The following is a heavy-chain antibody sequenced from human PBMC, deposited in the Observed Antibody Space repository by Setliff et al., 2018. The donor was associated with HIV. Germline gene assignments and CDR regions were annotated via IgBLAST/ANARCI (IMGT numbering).Heavy chain of an antibody. D-gene: IGHD3-16*01. CDR1: GFTFSSRW. V-gene: IGHV3-30*02. CDR2: IRYDGSNK. J-gene: IGHJ6*02. CDR3: AKDNDYVWGSFSAASKGRYGMDV. Sequence: PGGSLRLSCAASGFTFSSRWMNWVRQAPGKGLEWVAFIRYDGSNKYYADSVKGRFTISRDNSKNTLYLQMNSLRAEDTAVYYCAKDNDYVWGSFSAASKGRYGMDVWGQGTTVTVSS.